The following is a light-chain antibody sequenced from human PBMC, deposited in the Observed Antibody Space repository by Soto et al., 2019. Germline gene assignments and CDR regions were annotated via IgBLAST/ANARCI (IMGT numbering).Light chain of an antibody. CDR3: QQYPGYT. Sequence: EIVMTQSPATLSVSPGERATLSCRASQSVSSNLAWYQQKPGQAPRLLIYGASGRATGIPDSFSGSGSGTDFTLTISRLEPEDFAVYYCQQYPGYTFGQGTKLEIK. V-gene: IGKV3D-15*01. CDR1: QSVSSN. J-gene: IGKJ2*01. CDR2: GAS.